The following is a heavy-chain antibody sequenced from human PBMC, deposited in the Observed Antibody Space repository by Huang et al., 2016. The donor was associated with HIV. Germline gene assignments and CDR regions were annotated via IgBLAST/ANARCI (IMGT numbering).Heavy chain of an antibody. D-gene: IGHD1-7*01. CDR2: IKQEESEK. Sequence: VESGGRLVQPGGSIRLSCVGSTFRFGAYWMSWVGQSAGKGLDCVANIKQEESEKYYVDSVKGRFNISRDNAKKVLFLEMNNVRVEDTATYYCATKTAAMDIWGQGTTVTVS. CDR1: TFRFGAYW. CDR3: ATKTAAMDI. V-gene: IGHV3-7*01. J-gene: IGHJ6*02.